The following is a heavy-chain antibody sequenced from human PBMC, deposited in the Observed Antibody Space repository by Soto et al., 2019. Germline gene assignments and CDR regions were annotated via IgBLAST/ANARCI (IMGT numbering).Heavy chain of an antibody. CDR1: GGSIPRGGSY. Sequence: QVQLQESGPGLLKPSQTLSLTCTVSGGSIPRGGSYWSGIRQHPEKGLEWIGYVAYSGGTYYNPSLKSRVTFLVDMSKNLLSLRLSSVTAADTAVYYCARAWLEYNWFDSWGQGTLVTVSS. D-gene: IGHD5-12*01. CDR2: VAYSGGT. CDR3: ARAWLEYNWFDS. J-gene: IGHJ5*01. V-gene: IGHV4-31*03.